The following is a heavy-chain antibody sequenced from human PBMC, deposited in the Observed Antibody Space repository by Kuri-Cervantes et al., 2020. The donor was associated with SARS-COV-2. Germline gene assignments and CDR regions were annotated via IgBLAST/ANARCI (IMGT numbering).Heavy chain of an antibody. J-gene: IGHJ6*02. CDR1: GGSFSGYY. V-gene: IGHV4-59*01. CDR3: ARSKGSGWFGFDPSMDV. D-gene: IGHD6-19*01. Sequence: GSLRLSCAVYGGSFSGYYWSWIRQPPGKGLEWIGYIYYSGSTNYNPSLKSRVTISVDTSKNQFSLKLSSVTAADTAVYHCARSKGSGWFGFDPSMDVWGQGTTVTVSS. CDR2: IYYSGST.